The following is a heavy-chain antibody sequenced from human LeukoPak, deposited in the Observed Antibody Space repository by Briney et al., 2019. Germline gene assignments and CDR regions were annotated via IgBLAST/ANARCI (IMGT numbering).Heavy chain of an antibody. CDR3: ARDGGASMVRGVSDY. CDR2: IIPILGIA. V-gene: IGHV1-69*04. J-gene: IGHJ4*02. CDR1: GGTFSSYA. D-gene: IGHD3-10*01. Sequence: SVKVSRKASGGTFSSYAISWVRQAPGQGLEWMGRIIPILGIANYAQKFQGRVTITADKSTSTAYMELSSLRSEDTAVYYCARDGGASMVRGVSDYWGQGTLVTVSS.